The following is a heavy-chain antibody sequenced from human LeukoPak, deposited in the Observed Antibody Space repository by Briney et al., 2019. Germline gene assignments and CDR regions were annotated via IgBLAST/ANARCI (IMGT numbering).Heavy chain of an antibody. V-gene: IGHV3-21*01. CDR3: ARVGGITLALAPSPFPDYNYYYMDV. CDR2: ISSSSSYI. CDR1: GFTFSSYA. D-gene: IGHD3-10*01. Sequence: GGSLRLSCAASGFTFSSYAMSWVRQAPGKGLEWASSISSSSSYIYYTDSVKGRFTISRDNAKKSLYLQMNSLRAEDTAVYYCARVGGITLALAPSPFPDYNYYYMDVWGKGTTVTVSS. J-gene: IGHJ6*03.